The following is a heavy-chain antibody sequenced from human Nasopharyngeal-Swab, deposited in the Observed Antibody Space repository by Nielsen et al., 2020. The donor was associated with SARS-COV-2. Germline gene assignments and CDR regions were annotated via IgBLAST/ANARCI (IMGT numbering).Heavy chain of an antibody. Sequence: SETLSLTCAVSGYSISSGYYWSWIRQPAGKGLEWIGRIYTSGSTNYNPSLKSRVTISVDTSKNQFSLKLSSVTAADTAVYYCARGLRGVTTYYYYYYMDVWGKGTTVTVSS. J-gene: IGHJ6*03. V-gene: IGHV4-61*02. CDR1: GYSISSGYY. D-gene: IGHD4-17*01. CDR2: IYTSGST. CDR3: ARGLRGVTTYYYYYYMDV.